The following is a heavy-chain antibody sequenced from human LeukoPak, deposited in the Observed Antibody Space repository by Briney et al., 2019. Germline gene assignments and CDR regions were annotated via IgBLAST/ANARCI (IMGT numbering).Heavy chain of an antibody. J-gene: IGHJ4*02. D-gene: IGHD5-24*01. CDR1: GGSFSGYY. CDR2: IHYSGST. Sequence: SETLSLTCAVYGGSFSGYYWSWIRQPPGKGLEWIGYIHYSGSTNYNPSLKSRVTISVDTSKNQFSLKLSSVTAADTAVYYCARLGRDGYNYLDYWGQGTLVTVSS. CDR3: ARLGRDGYNYLDY. V-gene: IGHV4-59*01.